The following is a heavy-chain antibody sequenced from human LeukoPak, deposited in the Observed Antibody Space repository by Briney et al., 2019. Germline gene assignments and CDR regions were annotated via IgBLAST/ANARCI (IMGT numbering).Heavy chain of an antibody. CDR2: IWSDGSDQ. D-gene: IGHD3-9*01. CDR1: GFTFNVYG. V-gene: IGHV3-33*06. J-gene: IGHJ4*02. CDR3: AKGTILTGYHFDY. Sequence: PGRSLRLSCAASGFTFNVYGMHWVRQPPGKGLEWVAVIWSDGSDQRYADSLKGRFTISRDNSKNTLYLQMNSLRAEDTAVYYCAKGTILTGYHFDYWGQGTLVTVSS.